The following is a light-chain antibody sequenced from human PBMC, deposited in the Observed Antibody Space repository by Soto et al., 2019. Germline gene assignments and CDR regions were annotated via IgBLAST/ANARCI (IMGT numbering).Light chain of an antibody. V-gene: IGKV1-39*01. CDR1: QSISSY. CDR2: AAS. CDR3: QQSYSTPPVT. J-gene: IGKJ2*01. Sequence: DLQMTQSPSSLSASVGDRVTITCRASQSISSYLNWYQQKPGKAPKLLIYAASSLQSGVPSRFSGSGAGTDFTLTISSLTPEDVSTYYCQQSYSTPPVTFGQGTKLEIK.